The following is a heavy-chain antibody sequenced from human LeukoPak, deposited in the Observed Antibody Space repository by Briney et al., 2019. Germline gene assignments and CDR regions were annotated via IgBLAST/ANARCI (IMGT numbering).Heavy chain of an antibody. CDR2: IDWDDDE. Sequence: SGPALVRPTQPLTLTCTFSGFSLTTSGMCVTWVRQPPGKALEWLARIDWDDDEYYNTSLKTRLTISKDTSKNQVVLTMTNMDPVDTATYYCARSTRDYFYNYGMDVWGRGTTVTVSS. D-gene: IGHD1-1*01. CDR3: ARSTRDYFYNYGMDV. CDR1: GFSLTTSGMC. V-gene: IGHV2-70*11. J-gene: IGHJ6*02.